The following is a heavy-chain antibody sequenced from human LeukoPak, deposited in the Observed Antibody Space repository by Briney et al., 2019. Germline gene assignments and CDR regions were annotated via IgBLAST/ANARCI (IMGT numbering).Heavy chain of an antibody. V-gene: IGHV4-59*08. CDR1: GGSISSYS. CDR2: IYSSGTT. J-gene: IGHJ4*02. Sequence: PSETLSLTCTVSGGSISSYSWNWIRQPPGKGLEWIGYIYSSGTTNYNPSLKSRVTISISTSKNQFSLNLSSVTAADTAVYYCARRRDGYNADFDYWGQGTLVTVSS. D-gene: IGHD5-24*01. CDR3: ARRRDGYNADFDY.